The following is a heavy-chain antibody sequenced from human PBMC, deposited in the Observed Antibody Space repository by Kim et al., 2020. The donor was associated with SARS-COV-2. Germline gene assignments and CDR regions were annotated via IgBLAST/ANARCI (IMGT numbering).Heavy chain of an antibody. Sequence: SETLSLTCAVYGGSFSGYYWSWIRQPPGKGLEWIGEINHSGSTNYNPSLKSRVTISVDTSKNQFSLKLSSVTAADTAVYYCAIGFGELFGLVGFDYWGQGTLVTVSS. CDR2: INHSGST. J-gene: IGHJ4*02. CDR3: AIGFGELFGLVGFDY. V-gene: IGHV4-34*01. CDR1: GGSFSGYY. D-gene: IGHD3-10*01.